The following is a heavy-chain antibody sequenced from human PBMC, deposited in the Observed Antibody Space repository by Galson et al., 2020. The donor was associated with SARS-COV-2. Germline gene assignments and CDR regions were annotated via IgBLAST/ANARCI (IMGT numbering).Heavy chain of an antibody. CDR3: ARDLIGYYDILTGYSRFDP. CDR2: IYTSGST. Sequence: SQTLSTCTVSGGSISSGSYYWSWIRQPAGKGLEWIGRIYTSGSTNYNPSLKSRVTISVDTSKNQFSLKLSSVTAADTAVYYCARDLIGYYDILTGYSRFDPWGQGTLVTVSS. J-gene: IGHJ5*02. D-gene: IGHD3-9*01. CDR1: GGSISSGSYY. V-gene: IGHV4-61*02.